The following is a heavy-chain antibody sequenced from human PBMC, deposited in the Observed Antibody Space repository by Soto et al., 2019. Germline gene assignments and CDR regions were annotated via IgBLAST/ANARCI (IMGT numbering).Heavy chain of an antibody. CDR3: ARHHDS. CDR2: IYYSGST. CDR1: GCSISSYY. J-gene: IGHJ4*02. Sequence: SEALCLTWTVSGCSISSYYWSWIRQPPGKGLEWIGYIYYSGSTNYNPSLKSRVTISVDTSKNQFSLKLSSVTAADTAVYYCARHHDSWGQGTLVTVS. V-gene: IGHV4-59*08.